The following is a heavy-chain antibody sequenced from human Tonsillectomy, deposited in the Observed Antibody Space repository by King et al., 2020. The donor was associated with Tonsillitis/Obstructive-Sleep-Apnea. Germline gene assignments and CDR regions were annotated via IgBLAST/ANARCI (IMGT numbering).Heavy chain of an antibody. V-gene: IGHV1-46*02. D-gene: IGHD3-22*01. J-gene: IGHJ2*01. CDR3: ARAALGNYYDSRGSYFDL. CDR1: GYTFNSYY. Sequence: QLVQSGAEVKKPGASVKVSCKASGYTFNSYYMHWVRQAPGQGLEWMGIINPSGGSTSYAQKFRGRVTMTRDTSTSTVYMELSSLRSEDTAVYYCARAALGNYYDSRGSYFDLWGRGTLVTVSS. CDR2: INPSGGST.